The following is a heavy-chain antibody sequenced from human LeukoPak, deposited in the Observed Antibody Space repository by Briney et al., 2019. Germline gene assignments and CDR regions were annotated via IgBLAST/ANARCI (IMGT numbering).Heavy chain of an antibody. Sequence: GGSLRLSCAASGFTFSSYSMNWVRQAPGKGLEWVSYISSSSGNIYYADSVKGRFTISRDNAKTSLYLQMNSLRADDTAVYYCAKTLWGLTLLSSDHWGQGSLVTVSS. CDR2: ISSSSGNI. CDR1: GFTFSSYS. CDR3: AKTLWGLTLLSSDH. V-gene: IGHV3-48*01. J-gene: IGHJ4*02. D-gene: IGHD2-21*01.